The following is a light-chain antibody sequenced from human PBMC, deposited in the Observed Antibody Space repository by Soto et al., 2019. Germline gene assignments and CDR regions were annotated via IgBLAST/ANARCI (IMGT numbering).Light chain of an antibody. CDR1: SRDIGAYNL. J-gene: IGLJ2*01. V-gene: IGLV2-14*01. CDR2: EVR. Sequence: QSVLTQPASLSGSPGQSITISCSGTSRDIGAYNLVSWYQQLPGKAPKLLIYEVRSRPSGISYAVFCLKTNTTASLTISSLLPEDEADYYCSAYTSRSTLVFGGGTKLTVL. CDR3: SAYTSRSTLV.